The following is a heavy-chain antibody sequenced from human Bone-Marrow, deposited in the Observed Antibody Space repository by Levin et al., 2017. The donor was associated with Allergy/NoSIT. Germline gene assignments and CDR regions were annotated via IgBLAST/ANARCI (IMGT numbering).Heavy chain of an antibody. CDR3: ARRSWDNWNVGYFDY. Sequence: PRASVKVSCKASGGTFSSYAISWVRQAPGQGLEWMGGIIPIFGTANYAQKFQGRVTITADKSTSTAYMELSSLRSEDTAVYYCARRSWDNWNVGYFDYWGQGTLVTVSS. J-gene: IGHJ4*02. CDR2: IIPIFGTA. V-gene: IGHV1-69*06. CDR1: GGTFSSYA. D-gene: IGHD1-1*01.